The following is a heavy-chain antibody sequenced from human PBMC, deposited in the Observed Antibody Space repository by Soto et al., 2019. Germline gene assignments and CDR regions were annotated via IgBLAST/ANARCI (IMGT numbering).Heavy chain of an antibody. V-gene: IGHV3-15*01. CDR3: TTDRGSRDFWSGSMLSYYGMDL. CDR1: GFTFTNAW. D-gene: IGHD3-3*01. CDR2: IKSETDGGTT. Sequence: GGSLRLSCAVSGFTFTNAWMSWVRQAPGKGLEWVGRIKSETDGGTTDYAAPVKGRFTISRDESKNTLYLQMNSLKTEDTAVYYCTTDRGSRDFWSGSMLSYYGMDLWGQGTTVTVSS. J-gene: IGHJ6*02.